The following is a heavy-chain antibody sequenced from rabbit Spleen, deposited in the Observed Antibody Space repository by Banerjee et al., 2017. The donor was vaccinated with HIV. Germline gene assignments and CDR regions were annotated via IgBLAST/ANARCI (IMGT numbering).Heavy chain of an antibody. CDR2: IEGGSSGFS. CDR1: GFSLSYNNV. D-gene: IGHD8-1*01. Sequence: QQQLVESGGGLVKPGASLTLTCTASGFSLSYNNVMCWVRQAPGKGLEWIACIEGGSSGFSYFANWAKGRFTISKTSSTTVTLQMTSLTAADTATYFCARDSGSSFSSYGMDLWGQGTLVTVS. V-gene: IGHV1S45*01. CDR3: ARDSGSSFSSYGMDL. J-gene: IGHJ6*01.